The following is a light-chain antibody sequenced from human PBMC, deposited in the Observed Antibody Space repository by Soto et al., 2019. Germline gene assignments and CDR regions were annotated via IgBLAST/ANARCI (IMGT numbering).Light chain of an antibody. CDR3: QQYNNWPPIT. CDR2: GAS. V-gene: IGKV3D-15*01. CDR1: QSVTNN. J-gene: IGKJ5*01. Sequence: EIVLTQSPGTLSLSPGERATLSCRASQSVTNNQLAWYQQKPGQAPRLLIYGASRRATGIPDRFSGSGSGTEFTLTISSLQSEDSAVYYCQQYNNWPPITFGQGTRLEIK.